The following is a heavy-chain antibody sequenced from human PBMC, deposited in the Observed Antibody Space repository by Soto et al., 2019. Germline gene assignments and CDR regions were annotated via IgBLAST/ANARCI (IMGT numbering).Heavy chain of an antibody. V-gene: IGHV1-18*01. D-gene: IGHD1-26*01. CDR3: ARGRYLDY. CDR2: ISAYNANT. Sequence: QVHLVQCGAEVKKPGASVKVSCKASGYTFTTYGIAWVRQAPGQGLEWMGWISAYNANTDYAQRLQGRVTITTDTSTSTAHMELRSLRSDDTAVYYCARGRYLDYWGQGTLVTVSS. CDR1: GYTFTTYG. J-gene: IGHJ4*02.